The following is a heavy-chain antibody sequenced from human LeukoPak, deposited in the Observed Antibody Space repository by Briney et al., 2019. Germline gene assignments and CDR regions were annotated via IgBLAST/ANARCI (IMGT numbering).Heavy chain of an antibody. CDR1: RFTFSDHY. D-gene: IGHD1-1*01. J-gene: IGHJ4*02. V-gene: IGHV3-11*06. CDR3: ARGTGLDY. CDR2: ISGSSSFT. Sequence: PGGSLRLSCAASRFTFSDHYMSWIRQAPGKGLEWVSYISGSSSFTNYADSVKGRFTISRDNAKNSLYLQMNSLRAEDTAVYYCARGTGLDYWGQGTLVTVSS.